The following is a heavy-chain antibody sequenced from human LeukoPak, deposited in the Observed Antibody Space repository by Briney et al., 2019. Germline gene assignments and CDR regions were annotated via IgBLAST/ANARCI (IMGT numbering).Heavy chain of an antibody. CDR2: IYYSGST. Sequence: SETLSLTCTVSGGSISSSSYYWGWIRQPPGKGLEWIGSIYYSGSTYYNPSLKSRVTISVDTSKNQFSLKLSSVTAADTAVYYCARLRSLINYYSDYWGQGTLVTVSS. CDR3: ARLRSLINYYSDY. CDR1: GGSISSSSYY. J-gene: IGHJ4*02. D-gene: IGHD1-1*01. V-gene: IGHV4-39*01.